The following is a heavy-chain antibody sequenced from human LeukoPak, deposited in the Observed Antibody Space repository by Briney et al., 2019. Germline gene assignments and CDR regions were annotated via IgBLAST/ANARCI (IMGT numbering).Heavy chain of an antibody. Sequence: GESLKISCKGSGYSFTSYWIGWVRQMPGKGLEWMGIIYPGDSDTRYSPSFQGQVTISADKSISTAYLQWSSLKASDTAMYYCARGDRGTSIAVAPPHYWGQGTLVTVSS. CDR3: ARGDRGTSIAVAPPHY. J-gene: IGHJ4*02. CDR2: IYPGDSDT. V-gene: IGHV5-51*01. D-gene: IGHD6-19*01. CDR1: GYSFTSYW.